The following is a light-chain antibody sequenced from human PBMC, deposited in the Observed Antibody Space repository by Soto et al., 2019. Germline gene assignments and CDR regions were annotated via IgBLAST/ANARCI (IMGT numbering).Light chain of an antibody. CDR1: QNIGNN. CDR3: QQFNNWPPWT. Sequence: EIVMTQSPATLSVSPGERATLSCRASQNIGNNLVWYQQKPGQAPRLLIYGASTRAAGIPDRFSGSGSGTEFTLTISGLQSDDFAVYYCQQFNNWPPWTFGQGTKVEIK. V-gene: IGKV3-15*01. CDR2: GAS. J-gene: IGKJ1*01.